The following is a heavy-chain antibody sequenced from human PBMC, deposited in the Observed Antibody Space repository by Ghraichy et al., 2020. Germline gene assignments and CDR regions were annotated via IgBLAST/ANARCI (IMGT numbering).Heavy chain of an antibody. Sequence: GGSLRLSCAASGFTFSSYGMHWVRQAPGKGLEWVAVIWYDGSNKYYADSVKGRFTISRDNSKNTLYLQMNSLRAEDTAVYYCARGGEQWLVRGAFVDYWGQGTLVTVSS. CDR1: GFTFSSYG. CDR3: ARGGEQWLVRGAFVDY. V-gene: IGHV3-33*01. D-gene: IGHD6-19*01. J-gene: IGHJ4*02. CDR2: IWYDGSNK.